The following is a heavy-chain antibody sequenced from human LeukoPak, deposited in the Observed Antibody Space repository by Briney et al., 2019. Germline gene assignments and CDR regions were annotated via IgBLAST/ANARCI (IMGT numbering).Heavy chain of an antibody. CDR3: AKDGGLWVSAHWGDS. CDR2: ITTSDGNT. Sequence: PGGSLRLSCAASGFTFSSYTMSWVRQAPGKGLEWVSTITTSDGNTYYADSVKGWFTVSRDNFKNTLFLQMNSLRAEDTAVYYCAKDGGLWVSAHWGDSWGRGTLVTVSS. CDR1: GFTFSSYT. V-gene: IGHV3-23*01. J-gene: IGHJ4*02. D-gene: IGHD7-27*01.